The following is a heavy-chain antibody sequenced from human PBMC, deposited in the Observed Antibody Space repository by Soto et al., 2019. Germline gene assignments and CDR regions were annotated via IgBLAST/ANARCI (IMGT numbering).Heavy chain of an antibody. V-gene: IGHV3-30-3*01. CDR1: GFTFSSYA. CDR2: ISCDGSNK. CDR3: ARSYYYDSSGYYNY. Sequence: GGSLILSCAASGFTFSSYAMHWVRQAPGKGLEWVAVISCDGSNKYYADSVKGRFTISRDNSKNTLYLQMNSLRAEDTAVYYCARSYYYDSSGYYNYWGQGTLVTVSS. J-gene: IGHJ4*02. D-gene: IGHD3-22*01.